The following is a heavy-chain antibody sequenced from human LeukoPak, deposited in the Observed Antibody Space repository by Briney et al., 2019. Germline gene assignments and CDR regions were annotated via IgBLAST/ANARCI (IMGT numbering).Heavy chain of an antibody. CDR1: GYTFTSYG. J-gene: IGHJ4*02. CDR3: ARGYPPDYDSSGSPFDY. CDR2: ISAYNGNT. D-gene: IGHD3-22*01. Sequence: ASVKVSCKASGYTFTSYGISWVRQAPGQGLEWMGWISAYNGNTNYTQKLQGRVTMTTDTSTSTAYMELRSLRSDDTAVYYCARGYPPDYDSSGSPFDYWGQGTLVTVSS. V-gene: IGHV1-18*01.